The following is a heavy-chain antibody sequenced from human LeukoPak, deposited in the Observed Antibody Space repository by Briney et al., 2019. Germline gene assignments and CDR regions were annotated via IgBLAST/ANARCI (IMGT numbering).Heavy chain of an antibody. CDR3: ARLHGDYAYFQP. CDR2: IYPGDSDT. J-gene: IGHJ1*01. V-gene: IGHV5-51*01. CDR1: GYSFSDYW. D-gene: IGHD4-17*01. Sequence: GESLKISCKGSGYSFSDYWIGWVRQMLGKGLELMGIIYPGDSDTRYRPSFQGQVTISADKSISTAYLQWSSLKASDTAMYYCARLHGDYAYFQPWGQGTLVTVSS.